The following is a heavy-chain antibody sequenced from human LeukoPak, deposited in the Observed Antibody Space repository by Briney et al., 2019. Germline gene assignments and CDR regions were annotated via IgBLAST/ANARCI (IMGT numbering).Heavy chain of an antibody. D-gene: IGHD2-2*01. CDR1: GGTFSSYA. J-gene: IGHJ5*02. CDR3: AREAVIVVVPAARNWFDP. Sequence: ASVKVSCKASGGTFSSYAIRWVRQAPGQGLEWMGRIIPILGIANYAQKFQGRVTITADKSTSTAYMELSSLRSEDTAVYYCAREAVIVVVPAARNWFDPWGQGTLVTVSS. V-gene: IGHV1-69*04. CDR2: IIPILGIA.